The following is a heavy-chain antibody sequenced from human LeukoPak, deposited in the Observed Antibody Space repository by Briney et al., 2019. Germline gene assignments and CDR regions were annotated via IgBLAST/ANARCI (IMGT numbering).Heavy chain of an antibody. CDR3: ARDGYSGNDGL. CDR1: GGSFSGYY. V-gene: IGHV4-59*01. D-gene: IGHD5-12*01. Sequence: SETLSLTCAVYGGSFSGYYWSWIRQPPGKGLEWIGYIYHSGSTKYNPSLKSRVTISVDTSKNQFSLKLSSVTAADTAVYYCARDGYSGNDGLWGQGSLVTVSS. J-gene: IGHJ4*02. CDR2: IYHSGST.